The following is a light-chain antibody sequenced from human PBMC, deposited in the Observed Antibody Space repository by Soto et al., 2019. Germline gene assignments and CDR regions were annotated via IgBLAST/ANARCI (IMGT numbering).Light chain of an antibody. Sequence: DIPMTQSPSTLSASVGDRVTITYRASQSISSWLAWYQQKPGKAPKILIYKASSLESGVPSRFSGSGSGTEFTLTISSLQPDDFATYYCQHYNTYSWTFGQGTKVEIK. J-gene: IGKJ1*01. V-gene: IGKV1-5*03. CDR1: QSISSW. CDR2: KAS. CDR3: QHYNTYSWT.